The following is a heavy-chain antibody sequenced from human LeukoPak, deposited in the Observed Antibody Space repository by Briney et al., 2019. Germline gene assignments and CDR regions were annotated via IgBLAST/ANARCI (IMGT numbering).Heavy chain of an antibody. CDR2: IYYSGGT. J-gene: IGHJ5*02. D-gene: IGHD4-23*01. CDR1: GGSISSFY. Sequence: SETLSLTCTVSGGSISSFYYNWIRQPPGKGLEWIGHIYYSGGTNYNPSLKGRVTISLDTSKNQFSLKLSSVTAADTAVYYCARDYGGNSAGFDPWGQGTLVTVSS. CDR3: ARDYGGNSAGFDP. V-gene: IGHV4-59*01.